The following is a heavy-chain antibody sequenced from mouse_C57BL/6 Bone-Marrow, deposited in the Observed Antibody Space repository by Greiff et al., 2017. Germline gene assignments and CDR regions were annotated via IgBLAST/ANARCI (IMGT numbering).Heavy chain of an antibody. CDR1: GYTFTSYW. J-gene: IGHJ3*01. V-gene: IGHV1-55*01. CDR2: IYPGSGST. D-gene: IGHD1-1*01. Sequence: QVQLKESGAELVKPGASVKMSCKASGYTFTSYWITWVKQRPGQGLEWIGDIYPGSGSTNYNEKFKSKATLTVDTSSSTAYMQLSSLTSEDSAVYYCARSNYYGILPWGQGTLVTVSA. CDR3: ARSNYYGILP.